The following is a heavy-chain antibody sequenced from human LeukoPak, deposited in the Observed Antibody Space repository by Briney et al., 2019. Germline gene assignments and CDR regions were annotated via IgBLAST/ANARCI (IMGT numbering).Heavy chain of an antibody. J-gene: IGHJ5*02. CDR1: GGSISSYY. D-gene: IGHD2-15*01. CDR2: IYYSGST. V-gene: IGHV4-59*12. CDR3: ARDLHGYCSGGSCYSGGWFDP. Sequence: PSETLSLTCTVSGGSISSYYWSWIRQPPGKGLEWIGYIYYSGSTNYHPSLKSRVTISVDTSKNQFSLKLIFVTAADTAVYYCARDLHGYCSGGSCYSGGWFDPWGQGTLVTVSS.